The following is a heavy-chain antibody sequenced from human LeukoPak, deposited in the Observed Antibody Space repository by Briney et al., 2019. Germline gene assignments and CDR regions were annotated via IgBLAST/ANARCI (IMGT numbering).Heavy chain of an antibody. CDR3: ATDREGCWTLNY. CDR2: FDPEDGET. V-gene: IGHV1-24*01. D-gene: IGHD3/OR15-3a*01. Sequence: ASVKVSCKVSGYTLTELSMHWVRQAPGKGLEWMGGFDPEDGETIYAQKFQGRVTMTEDTSTDTAYMELSSLRSEGTAVYYCATDREGCWTLNYWGQGTLVTVSS. J-gene: IGHJ4*02. CDR1: GYTLTELS.